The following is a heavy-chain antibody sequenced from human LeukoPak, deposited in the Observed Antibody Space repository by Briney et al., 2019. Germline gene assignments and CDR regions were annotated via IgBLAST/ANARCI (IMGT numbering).Heavy chain of an antibody. CDR1: GYTFTSYG. Sequence: ASVKVSCKVSGYTFTSYGITWVRQAPGQGLEWMGWISAYNGNTNYAQKFQGRVNMTTDTSTNTAYMDLRSLRSDDTAVYYCARDSRRGQLLYNYWGQGTLVTVSS. CDR3: ARDSRRGQLLYNY. V-gene: IGHV1-18*01. CDR2: ISAYNGNT. J-gene: IGHJ4*02. D-gene: IGHD2-2*02.